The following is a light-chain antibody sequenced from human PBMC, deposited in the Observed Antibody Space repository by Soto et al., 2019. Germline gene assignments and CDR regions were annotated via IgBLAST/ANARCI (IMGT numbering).Light chain of an antibody. V-gene: IGLV2-11*01. J-gene: IGLJ3*02. CDR2: EVS. Sequence: QSALTQPRSVSGSPGQSVTISCTGTSSDLGAYTYVSWYQQHPGKAPKLMIYEVSNRPSGVPDRFSGSKSGNTASPTISGLQAEDEADYYCCSYAGRYTWVFGGGTKVTVL. CDR3: CSYAGRYTWV. CDR1: SSDLGAYTY.